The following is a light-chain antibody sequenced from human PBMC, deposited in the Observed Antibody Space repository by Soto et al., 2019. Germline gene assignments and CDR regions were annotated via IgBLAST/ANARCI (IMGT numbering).Light chain of an antibody. J-gene: IGLJ1*01. V-gene: IGLV1-44*01. CDR2: SNN. CDR3: AAWDDTLNGLYV. Sequence: QSVLTQPPSASGTPGQRATISCSGSSSNIGSNTVSWYQHLPGTAPKLLIYSNNQRPSGVPDRFPGSKSGTSASLAISGLQSEDEADYYCAAWDDTLNGLYVFGTGTKVTVL. CDR1: SSNIGSNT.